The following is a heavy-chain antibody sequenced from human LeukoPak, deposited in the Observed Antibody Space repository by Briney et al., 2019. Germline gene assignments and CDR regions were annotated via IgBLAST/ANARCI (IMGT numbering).Heavy chain of an antibody. D-gene: IGHD2-2*01. CDR2: IKQDGSGK. V-gene: IGHV3-7*01. CDR3: ARDIVVVPAAIFWFDP. J-gene: IGHJ5*02. Sequence: GGSLRLSCAASGFTFSSYWMSWVRQAPGKGLEWVANIKQDGSGKYYVDSVKGRFTISRDNAKNSLYLQMNSLRAEDTAVYYCARDIVVVPAAIFWFDPWGQGTLVTVSS. CDR1: GFTFSSYW.